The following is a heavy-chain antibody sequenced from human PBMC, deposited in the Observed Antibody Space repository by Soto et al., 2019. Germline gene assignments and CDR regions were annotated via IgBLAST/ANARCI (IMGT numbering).Heavy chain of an antibody. CDR1: VFPFGANA. CDR2: LSNTGRRT. D-gene: IGHD1-26*01. V-gene: IGHV3-23*01. Sequence: EVQVLESGGGLVQPGGSLRLSCVVSVFPFGANAMSWVRQAPGKGLEWVSGLSNTGRRTSYADSEKGRFIISRDNSENTVYLQMNSLRVEDTAVYYCATEMGATQGPFDNWGQGTLVTVSS. CDR3: ATEMGATQGPFDN. J-gene: IGHJ4*02.